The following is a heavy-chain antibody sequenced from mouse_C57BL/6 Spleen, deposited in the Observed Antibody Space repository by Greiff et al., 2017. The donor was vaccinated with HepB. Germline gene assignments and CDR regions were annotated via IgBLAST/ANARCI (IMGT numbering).Heavy chain of an antibody. Sequence: EVKLMESGGGLVKPGGSLKLSCAASGFTFSSYAMSWVRQTPEKRLEWVATISDGGSYTYYPDNVKGRFTISRDNAKNNLYLQMSHLKSEDTAMYYCARVDSSGYWFAYWGQGTLVTVSA. D-gene: IGHD3-2*02. CDR2: ISDGGSYT. CDR3: ARVDSSGYWFAY. V-gene: IGHV5-4*03. J-gene: IGHJ3*01. CDR1: GFTFSSYA.